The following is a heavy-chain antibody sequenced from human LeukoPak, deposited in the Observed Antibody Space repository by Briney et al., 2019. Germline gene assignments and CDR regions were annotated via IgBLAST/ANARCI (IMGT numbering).Heavy chain of an antibody. CDR2: IYSSGST. V-gene: IGHV4-39*07. Sequence: SETLSLTCAVSGASISGSNYYWGWIRQPPGKGLEWIGNIYSSGSTNYNPSLKSRVIISLDTSKNQFSLKLSSVTAADTAVYYCARTLSRWDPFDYWGQGTLVTVSS. J-gene: IGHJ4*02. CDR3: ARTLSRWDPFDY. CDR1: GASISGSNYY. D-gene: IGHD1-26*01.